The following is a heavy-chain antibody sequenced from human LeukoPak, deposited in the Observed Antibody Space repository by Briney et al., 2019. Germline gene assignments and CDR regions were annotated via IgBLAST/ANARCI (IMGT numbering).Heavy chain of an antibody. J-gene: IGHJ6*02. CDR3: AGAAYYDFWSGYYSDMGYYYYGMDV. CDR1: GFSLSTSGMC. D-gene: IGHD3-3*01. V-gene: IGHV4-61*08. CDR2: IYYSGTT. Sequence: SGPTLVNPTQTLTLTCTFSGFSLSTSGMCVSWIRQPPGKGLEWIGYIYYSGTTNYNPSLKSRVTISVDTSKKQFSLKLSSVTAADTAVYYCAGAAYYDFWSGYYSDMGYYYYGMDVWGQGTTVTVSS.